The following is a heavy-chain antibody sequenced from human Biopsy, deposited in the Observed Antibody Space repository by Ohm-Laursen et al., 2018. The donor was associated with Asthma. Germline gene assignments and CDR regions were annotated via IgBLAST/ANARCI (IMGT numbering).Heavy chain of an antibody. CDR2: IHYSGST. CDR3: ARASVAASSNWFDP. J-gene: IGHJ5*02. Sequence: TLSLTCTVSGASIKTDDHYWSWLRQPPGKGLEWFGFIHYSGSTSYNPSLKGGVTISVHTSKNQFSLKLSSVTAADTAVYYCARASVAASSNWFDPWGQGTLVTASS. D-gene: IGHD6-19*01. V-gene: IGHV4-30-4*01. CDR1: GASIKTDDHY.